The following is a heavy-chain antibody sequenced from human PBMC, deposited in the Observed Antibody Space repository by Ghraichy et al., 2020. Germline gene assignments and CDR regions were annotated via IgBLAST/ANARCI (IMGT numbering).Heavy chain of an antibody. V-gene: IGHV1-18*01. J-gene: IGHJ6*02. Sequence: ASVKVSCKASGYTFTNYGINWVRQAPGQGLEWMGWISTDDGSTNSARKFQGRVTMTTDTSKNTAYMELRSLRSDDTAVYYCARPRSVFGVVRPIDYGMDVWGQGTTVTVSS. D-gene: IGHD3-3*01. CDR2: ISTDDGST. CDR1: GYTFTNYG. CDR3: ARPRSVFGVVRPIDYGMDV.